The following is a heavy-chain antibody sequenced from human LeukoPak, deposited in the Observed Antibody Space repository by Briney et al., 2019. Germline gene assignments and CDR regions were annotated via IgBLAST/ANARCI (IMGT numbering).Heavy chain of an antibody. CDR2: ISAYNGNT. CDR3: ARVLAGYFDY. V-gene: IGHV1-18*01. Sequence: GAAVTVSCLASGYTFTSYDISWVRQAPGHWLEWMGWISAYNGNTNYAQNLQGRVTMTTDTSTSTAYMELGSLRSDDTDVYYCARVLAGYFDYWGQGTLVTVSS. J-gene: IGHJ4*02. CDR1: GYTFTSYD.